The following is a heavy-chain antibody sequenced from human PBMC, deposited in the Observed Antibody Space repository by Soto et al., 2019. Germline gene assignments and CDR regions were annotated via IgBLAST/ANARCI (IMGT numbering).Heavy chain of an antibody. J-gene: IGHJ4*02. V-gene: IGHV3-23*01. CDR3: ANLPWAQQLVRGY. CDR2: ISGSGGST. CDR1: GFTFSSYA. D-gene: IGHD6-13*01. Sequence: GGSLRLSCAASGFTFSSYAMSWVRQAPGKGLEWVSAISGSGGSTYYADSVKGRFTISRDNSKNTLYLQMNSLRAEDTAVYYCANLPWAQQLVRGYWGQGTLVTVSS.